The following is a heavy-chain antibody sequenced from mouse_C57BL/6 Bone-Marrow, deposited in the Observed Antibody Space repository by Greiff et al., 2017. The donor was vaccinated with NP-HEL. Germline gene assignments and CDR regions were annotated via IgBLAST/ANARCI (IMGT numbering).Heavy chain of an antibody. D-gene: IGHD1-3*01. V-gene: IGHV5-12*01. CDR1: GFTFSDYY. Sequence: EVKLQESGGGLVQPGGSLKLSCAASGFTFSDYYMYWVRQTPEKRLEWVAYISNGGGSTYYPDTVKGRFTISRDNAKNTLYLQMSRLKSEDTAMYYCARQVDWYFDVWGTGTTVTVSS. J-gene: IGHJ1*03. CDR2: ISNGGGST. CDR3: ARQVDWYFDV.